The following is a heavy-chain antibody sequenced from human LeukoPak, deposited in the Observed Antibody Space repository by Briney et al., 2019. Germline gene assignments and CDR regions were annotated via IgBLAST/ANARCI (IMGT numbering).Heavy chain of an antibody. CDR2: IYYSGST. CDR3: ARRGSYCSSTSCYYYYYGMDV. V-gene: IGHV4-39*01. J-gene: IGHJ6*02. D-gene: IGHD2-2*01. Sequence: SETLSLTCAVYGGSFSGYYWGWIRQPPGKGLEWIGSIYYSGSTYYNPSLKSRVTISVDTSKNQFSLKLSSVTAADTAVYYCARRGSYCSSTSCYYYYYGMDVWGQGTTVTVSS. CDR1: GGSFSGYY.